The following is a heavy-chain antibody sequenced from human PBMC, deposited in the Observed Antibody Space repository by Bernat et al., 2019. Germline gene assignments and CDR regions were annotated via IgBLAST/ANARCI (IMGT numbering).Heavy chain of an antibody. CDR3: AKIPNPTVTSPHDY. Sequence: EVQLLESGGGLVQPGGSLRLSCAASGFTFSSYAMSWVRQAPGKGLAWVSAISGSGGSTYYADSVKGRFTISRDNSKNTLYLQMNSLRAEDTAVYYCAKIPNPTVTSPHDYWGQGTLVTVSS. D-gene: IGHD4-17*01. CDR2: ISGSGGST. V-gene: IGHV3-23*01. J-gene: IGHJ4*02. CDR1: GFTFSSYA.